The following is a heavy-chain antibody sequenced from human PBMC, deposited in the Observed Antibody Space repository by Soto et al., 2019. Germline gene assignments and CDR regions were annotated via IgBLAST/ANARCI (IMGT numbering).Heavy chain of an antibody. CDR2: ISAYNGNT. CDR1: GYTFTGYY. J-gene: IGHJ5*02. CDR3: ARYLVVVVAARENWFDP. V-gene: IGHV1-18*04. D-gene: IGHD2-15*01. Sequence: ASVKVSCKASGYTFTGYYMHWVRQAPGQGLEWMGWISAYNGNTNYAQKLQGRVTMTTDTSTSTAYMELRSLRSDDTAVYFCARYLVVVVAARENWFDPWGQGTLVTVSS.